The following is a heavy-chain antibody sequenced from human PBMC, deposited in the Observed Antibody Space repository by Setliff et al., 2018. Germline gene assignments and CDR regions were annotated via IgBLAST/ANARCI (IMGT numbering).Heavy chain of an antibody. Sequence: SETLSLTCTVSGGSIRSGNDLWSWLRQSPGKGLEWIAYISAYTGRAYYNPSLQSRAALSADTSKSQFSLRLTSVTAADTAVYYCAREVIDPVSSDAFDIWGQGRMGTV. CDR2: ISAYTGRA. V-gene: IGHV4-30-4*01. J-gene: IGHJ3*02. CDR1: GGSIRSGNDL. CDR3: AREVIDPVSSDAFDI. D-gene: IGHD4-4*01.